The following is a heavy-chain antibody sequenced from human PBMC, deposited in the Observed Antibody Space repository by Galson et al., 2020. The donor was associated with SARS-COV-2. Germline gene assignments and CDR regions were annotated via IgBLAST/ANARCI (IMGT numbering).Heavy chain of an antibody. CDR1: GFTFSDYY. CDR3: ARGGITYYYDSSGYYPTDY. Sequence: GGSLRLSCAASGFTFSDYYMSWIRQAPGKGLEWVSYISSSGSTIYYADSVKGRFTISRDNAKNSLYLQMNSLRAEDTAVYYCARGGITYYYDSSGYYPTDYWGQGTLVTVSS. J-gene: IGHJ4*02. V-gene: IGHV3-11*01. CDR2: ISSSGSTI. D-gene: IGHD3-22*01.